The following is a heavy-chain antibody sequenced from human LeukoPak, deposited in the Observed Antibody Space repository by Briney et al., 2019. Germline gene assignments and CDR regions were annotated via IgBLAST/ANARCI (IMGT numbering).Heavy chain of an antibody. J-gene: IGHJ6*02. V-gene: IGHV4-39*07. D-gene: IGHD3-10*01. CDR1: GGSISSSSYY. CDR3: ARDRVYYGSSYGMDV. CDR2: IYYSGST. Sequence: PSETLSLTCTVSGGSISSSSYYWGWIRQPPGKGLEWIGSIYYSGSTYYNPSLKSRVTISVDTSKNQFSLKLSSVTAADTAVYYCARDRVYYGSSYGMDVWGQGTTVTVSS.